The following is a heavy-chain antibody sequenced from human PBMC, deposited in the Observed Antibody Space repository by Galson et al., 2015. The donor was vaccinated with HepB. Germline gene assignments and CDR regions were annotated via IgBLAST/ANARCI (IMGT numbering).Heavy chain of an antibody. CDR3: AKDMAGGWLPTPFDY. D-gene: IGHD5-18*01. CDR1: GFTFDDYA. Sequence: SLRLSCAASGFTFDDYAMHWVRQAPGKGLEWVSGISWNSGSIGYADSVKGRFTISRDNAKNSLYLQMNSLRAEDTALYYCAKDMAGGWLPTPFDYWGQGTLVTVSS. V-gene: IGHV3-9*01. J-gene: IGHJ4*02. CDR2: ISWNSGSI.